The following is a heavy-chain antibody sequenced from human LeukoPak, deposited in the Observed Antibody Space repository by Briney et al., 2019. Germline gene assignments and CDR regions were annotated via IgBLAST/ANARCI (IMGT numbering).Heavy chain of an antibody. Sequence: SVKVSCKASGGTFSNYGICWVRQAPGQGLEWMGGIIPIFGTANYAQKFQGRVTITADESTATVYMELSSLRSADTAVYYCARDITMVRRVYFDYWGQGTLVTVSS. J-gene: IGHJ4*02. CDR3: ARDITMVRRVYFDY. CDR1: GGTFSNYG. CDR2: IIPIFGTA. D-gene: IGHD3-10*01. V-gene: IGHV1-69*01.